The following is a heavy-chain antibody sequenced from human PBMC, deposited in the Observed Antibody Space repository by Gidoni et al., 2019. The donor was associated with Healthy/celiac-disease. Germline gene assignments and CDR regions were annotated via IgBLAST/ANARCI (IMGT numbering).Heavy chain of an antibody. D-gene: IGHD3-22*01. J-gene: IGHJ5*02. CDR2: ISGDGGST. V-gene: IGHV3-43*02. Sequence: EVQLVESGGGVVQPGGSLRLSCAASGFTFDDYAMHWVRQAPGKGLEWVSLISGDGGSTYYADSVKGRFTISRDNSKNSLYLQMNSLRTEDTALYYCARGEYYYDSSESRFDPWGQGTLVTVSS. CDR1: GFTFDDYA. CDR3: ARGEYYYDSSESRFDP.